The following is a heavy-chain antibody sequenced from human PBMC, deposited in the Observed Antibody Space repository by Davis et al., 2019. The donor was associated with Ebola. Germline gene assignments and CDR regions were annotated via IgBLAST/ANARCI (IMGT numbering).Heavy chain of an antibody. CDR3: AKVRAIVGANYFDY. D-gene: IGHD1-26*01. J-gene: IGHJ4*02. CDR2: ISSSSSTI. CDR1: GFTFSSYS. V-gene: IGHV3-48*01. Sequence: GESLKISCAASGFTFSSYSMNWVRQAPGKGLEWVSYISSSSSTIYYADSVKGRFTISRDNAKNSLYLQMNSLRAEDTAVYYCAKVRAIVGANYFDYWGQGTLVTVSS.